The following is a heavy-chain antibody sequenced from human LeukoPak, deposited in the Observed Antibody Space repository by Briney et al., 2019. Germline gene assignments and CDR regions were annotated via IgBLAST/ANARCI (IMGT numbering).Heavy chain of an antibody. V-gene: IGHV4-4*07. CDR3: ARGGWFGELYSAEYFQY. D-gene: IGHD3-10*01. CDR2: IYSSGST. J-gene: IGHJ1*01. CDR1: GGSISSYY. Sequence: SETLSLTCTVSGGSISSYYWSWIRQPAGKGLEWIGRIYSSGSTNYNPSLKSRVTMSVDTSKNQFSLKLTSVTAADTAVYYCARGGWFGELYSAEYFQYWGQGTLVTVSS.